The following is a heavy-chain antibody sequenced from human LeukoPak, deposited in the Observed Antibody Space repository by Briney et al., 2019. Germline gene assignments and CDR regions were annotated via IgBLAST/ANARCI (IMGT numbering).Heavy chain of an antibody. CDR1: GFTFSNYG. Sequence: GGSLRLSCAASGFTFSNYGMHWVRQAPGKGLGWVAFIRYDGSNKYYADSVKGRFTISRDNSKNTLYLQMNSLRAEDTAVYYCAKDSADFWSGYPPSTYFDYWGQGTLVTVSS. V-gene: IGHV3-30*02. J-gene: IGHJ4*02. CDR3: AKDSADFWSGYPPSTYFDY. D-gene: IGHD3-3*01. CDR2: IRYDGSNK.